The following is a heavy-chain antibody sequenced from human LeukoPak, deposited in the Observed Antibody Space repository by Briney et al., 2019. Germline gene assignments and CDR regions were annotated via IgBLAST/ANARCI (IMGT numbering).Heavy chain of an antibody. D-gene: IGHD2-21*02. Sequence: SVKVSCKASGGTFSSYAISWVRQAPGQGLEWMGRIIPILGIANYAQKFQGRVTITADKSTSTAYMELSSLRSEDTAVYYCARYCGGDCYYPDYYYYGMDVWGQGTTVTVSS. CDR2: IIPILGIA. J-gene: IGHJ6*02. CDR1: GGTFSSYA. V-gene: IGHV1-69*04. CDR3: ARYCGGDCYYPDYYYYGMDV.